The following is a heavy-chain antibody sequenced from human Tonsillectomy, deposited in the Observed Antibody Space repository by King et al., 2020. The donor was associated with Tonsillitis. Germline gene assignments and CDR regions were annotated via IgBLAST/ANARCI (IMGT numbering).Heavy chain of an antibody. Sequence: VQLVQSGAEVKKPGSSVKVSCEASGGTFSSYAISWVRQAPGQGLEWMGGIIPIFGTANYAQKFQGRVTITADESTSTAYMELSSLRSEDTAVYYCARLNHESVVPAAYVVDYWGQGTLVTVSS. D-gene: IGHD2-2*01. CDR1: GGTFSSYA. J-gene: IGHJ4*02. CDR3: ARLNHESVVPAAYVVDY. V-gene: IGHV1-69*01. CDR2: IIPIFGTA.